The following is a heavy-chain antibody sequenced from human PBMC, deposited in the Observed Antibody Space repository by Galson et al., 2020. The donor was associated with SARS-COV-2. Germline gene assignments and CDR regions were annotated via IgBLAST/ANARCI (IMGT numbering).Heavy chain of an antibody. Sequence: GGSLRLSCAASGFTFSSYAMHWVRQAPGKGLEWVAVISYDGSNKYYADSVKGRFTISRDNSKNTLYLQMNSLRAEDTAVYYCAREDPLTPDGFDIGGQGTMVTVSS. CDR2: ISYDGSNK. J-gene: IGHJ3*02. CDR1: GFTFSSYA. D-gene: IGHD3-9*01. V-gene: IGHV3-30*04. CDR3: AREDPLTPDGFDI.